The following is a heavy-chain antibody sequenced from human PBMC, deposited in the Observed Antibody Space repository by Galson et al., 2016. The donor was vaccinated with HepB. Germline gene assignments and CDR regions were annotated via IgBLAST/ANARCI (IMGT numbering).Heavy chain of an antibody. D-gene: IGHD4-17*01. CDR1: GYSLTELS. CDR3: APLRGGWFVDYGVYFDY. Sequence: SVKVSCKVSGYSLTELSMHWVRQAPGKGFEWMGGLDPEDGETIYAQKFQGRVTMIEDSSTDTAYMELSSLRSEDTAVYYCAPLRGGWFVDYGVYFDYWGQGTLVTVSS. CDR2: LDPEDGET. J-gene: IGHJ4*02. V-gene: IGHV1-24*01.